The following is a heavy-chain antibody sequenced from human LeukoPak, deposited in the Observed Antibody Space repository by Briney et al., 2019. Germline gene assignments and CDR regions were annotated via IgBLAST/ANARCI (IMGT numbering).Heavy chain of an antibody. J-gene: IGHJ5*02. CDR3: ARDKWSTTVTSYWFDP. D-gene: IGHD4-17*01. V-gene: IGHV1-3*01. Sequence: GASVKVSCKASGYTFTSYAMHWVRQAPGQRLEWMGWINAGNGNTKYSQKFQGRVTITRDTSASTAYMELSSLRSEDTAVYYCARDKWSTTVTSYWFDPWGQGTLVTVFS. CDR1: GYTFTSYA. CDR2: INAGNGNT.